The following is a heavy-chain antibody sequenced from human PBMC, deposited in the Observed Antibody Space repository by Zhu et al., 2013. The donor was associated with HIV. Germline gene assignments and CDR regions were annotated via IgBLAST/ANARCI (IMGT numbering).Heavy chain of an antibody. V-gene: IGHV1-8*01. CDR2: MNPNSGNT. J-gene: IGHJ5*02. D-gene: IGHD6-6*01. CDR1: GYTFTSYD. Sequence: QVQLVQSGAEVKKPGASVKVSCKASGYTFTSYDINWVRQATGQGLEWMGWMNPNSGNTVYAQKFQGRVTMTSDTAINAAYMELTSLTSEDTALYYCARSSSAGETWGQGTLVTVSS. CDR3: ARSSSAGET.